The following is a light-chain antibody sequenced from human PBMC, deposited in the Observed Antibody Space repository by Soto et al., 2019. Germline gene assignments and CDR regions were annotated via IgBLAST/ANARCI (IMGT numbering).Light chain of an antibody. CDR1: QSVSGF. J-gene: IGKJ1*01. V-gene: IGKV1-27*01. CDR3: QKYNDALRT. CDR2: AAS. Sequence: DIQMTQSPSSLSASVGDTVTISCRASQSVSGFLHWYQQKPGKVPKLLIFAASTLQSGVPSRFSGSGSGTDFTLTISSLQPEDVASYYCQKYNDALRTFGQGAKVDIK.